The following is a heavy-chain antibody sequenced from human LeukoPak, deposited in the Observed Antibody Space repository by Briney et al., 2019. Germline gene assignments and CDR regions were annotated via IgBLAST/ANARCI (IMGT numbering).Heavy chain of an antibody. CDR2: ISAYNGNT. V-gene: IGHV1-18*01. CDR3: ARDKAGATF. CDR1: GYTSTSYT. Sequence: ASVKVSCKASGYTSTSYTISWVRQAPGQGLEWMGWISAYNGNTDYAQKLQDRVTMTTDTSKSTAYMELRSLRSDDTAVYYCARDKAGATFWGQGTLVTVSS. D-gene: IGHD1-26*01. J-gene: IGHJ4*02.